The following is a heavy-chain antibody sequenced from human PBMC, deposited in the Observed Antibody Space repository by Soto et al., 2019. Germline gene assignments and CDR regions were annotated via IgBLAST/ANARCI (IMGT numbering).Heavy chain of an antibody. CDR2: IIPIFGTA. J-gene: IGHJ5*02. D-gene: IGHD6-13*01. V-gene: IGHV1-69*12. CDR1: GGTFSSYA. Sequence: QVQLVQSGAEVKKPGSSVKVSCKASGGTFSSYAISWVRQAPGQGLEWMGGIIPIFGTANYAQKFQGRVTITADESTSTAYMGLCSLRSEDTAVYYWAVALVQQPNSAWGQGTLVTVSS. CDR3: AVALVQQPNSA.